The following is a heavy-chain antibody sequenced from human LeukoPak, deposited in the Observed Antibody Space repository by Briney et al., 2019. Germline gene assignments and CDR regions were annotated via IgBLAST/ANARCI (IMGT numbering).Heavy chain of an antibody. V-gene: IGHV4-59*11. CDR3: ARVGPNYDSSGYYYGGPHDY. D-gene: IGHD3-22*01. Sequence: SETLSLTCTVSGVSISSHYWSWLRQPPGKGLEWFGYIYYSGSTNYHPSLKSRVTISVDTSKNQFSLKLSSVTAADTAVYYCARVGPNYDSSGYYYGGPHDYWGQGTLVTVSS. CDR2: IYYSGST. J-gene: IGHJ4*02. CDR1: GVSISSHY.